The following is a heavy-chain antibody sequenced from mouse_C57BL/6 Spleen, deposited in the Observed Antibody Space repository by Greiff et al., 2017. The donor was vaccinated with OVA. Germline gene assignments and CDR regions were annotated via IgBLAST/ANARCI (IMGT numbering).Heavy chain of an antibody. Sequence: EVQVVESGEGLVKPGGSLKLSCAASGFTFSSYAMSWVRQTPEKRLEWVAYISSGGDYIYYADTVKGRFTISRDNARNTLYLQMSRLKSEDTAMYYCTRDQGYGSPYYFDYWGQGTTLTVSS. CDR3: TRDQGYGSPYYFDY. J-gene: IGHJ2*01. D-gene: IGHD1-1*01. CDR2: ISSGGDYI. V-gene: IGHV5-9-1*02. CDR1: GFTFSSYA.